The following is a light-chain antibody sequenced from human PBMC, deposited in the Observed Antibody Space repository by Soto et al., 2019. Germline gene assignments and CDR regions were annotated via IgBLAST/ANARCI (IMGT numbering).Light chain of an antibody. CDR3: SSFTTNYFYV. CDR2: GVT. CDR1: GSDIGAYNY. Sequence: QSALTQPASVPGSPGQSITISCTGTGSDIGAYNYVSWYQQHPGKAPKLIIHGVTHRPSGVSTRFSASKSAYTASLTISGLQAEDEADYYCSSFTTNYFYVFGPGTKVTVL. V-gene: IGLV2-14*01. J-gene: IGLJ1*01.